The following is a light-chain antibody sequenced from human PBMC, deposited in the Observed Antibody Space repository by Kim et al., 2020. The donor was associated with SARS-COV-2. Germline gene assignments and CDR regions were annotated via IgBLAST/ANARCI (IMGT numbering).Light chain of an antibody. Sequence: SYELTQPPSVSVAPGKTARITCGGNNIGSKSVHWYQQKPGQAPVLVIYYDSDWPSGIPERFSGSNSGNTATLTISRVEAGVEADYYCQVWDSSSDPVVFGGGTQLTVL. CDR3: QVWDSSSDPVV. CDR1: NIGSKS. V-gene: IGLV3-21*04. CDR2: YDS. J-gene: IGLJ2*01.